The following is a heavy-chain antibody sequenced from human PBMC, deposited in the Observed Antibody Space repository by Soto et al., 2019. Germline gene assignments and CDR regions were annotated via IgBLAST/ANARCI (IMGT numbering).Heavy chain of an antibody. Sequence: QVQLQESGPGLVKPSQTLSLICTVSGGSINSGNYYWSWIRQPPGKGLEWIGYIYYSGSTSYNPSLTSRVTISVDTSKNQFSLKLSSVTAADTAVYYCAASMVRGVIGWFDPWGQGTLLTVSS. V-gene: IGHV4-31*03. CDR1: GGSINSGNYY. J-gene: IGHJ5*02. CDR3: AASMVRGVIGWFDP. D-gene: IGHD3-10*01. CDR2: IYYSGST.